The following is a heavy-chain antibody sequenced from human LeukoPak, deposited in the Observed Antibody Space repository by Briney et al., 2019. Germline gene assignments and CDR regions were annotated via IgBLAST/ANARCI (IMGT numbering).Heavy chain of an antibody. D-gene: IGHD3-10*01. V-gene: IGHV4-39*01. Sequence: SETLSLTCTVSGGSISSSSYYWGWIRQPPGKGLEWIGSIYYSGSTYYNPSLKSRVTISVDTSKNQFSLKLSSVTAADTAVYYCARVSPGAHYYGSGSYRQFDYWGQGTLVTVSS. CDR3: ARVSPGAHYYGSGSYRQFDY. CDR1: GGSISSSSYY. CDR2: IYYSGST. J-gene: IGHJ4*02.